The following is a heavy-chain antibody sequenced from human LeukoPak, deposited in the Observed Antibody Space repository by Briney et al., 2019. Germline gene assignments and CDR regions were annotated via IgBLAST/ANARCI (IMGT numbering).Heavy chain of an antibody. CDR3: TMEATMYGVVTDY. V-gene: IGHV3-15*04. J-gene: IGHJ4*02. CDR2: IERKADGGTS. D-gene: IGHD3-3*01. CDR1: GFTFSNGW. Sequence: GVSLRLSCAASGFTFSNGWMTWVRQAPGKGLEWVGRIERKADGGTSDYAAAVKGRFTISRDDSKNMVYLQMSGLKSEDTGVYFCTMEATMYGVVTDYWGQGTLVTVSS.